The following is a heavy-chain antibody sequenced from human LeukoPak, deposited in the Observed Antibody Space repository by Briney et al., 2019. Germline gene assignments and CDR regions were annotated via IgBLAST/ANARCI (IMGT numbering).Heavy chain of an antibody. J-gene: IGHJ6*03. CDR3: ARSKDSYAIYYYYMDV. Sequence: GGSLRLSCAASGFTFSSYAMHWVRQAPGKGLEYVSAISSNGGSTYYANSVKGRFTISRDNSKNTLYLQMGSLRAEDMAVYYCARSKDSYAIYYYYMDVWGKGTTVTVSS. V-gene: IGHV3-64*01. CDR1: GFTFSSYA. CDR2: ISSNGGST. D-gene: IGHD5-18*01.